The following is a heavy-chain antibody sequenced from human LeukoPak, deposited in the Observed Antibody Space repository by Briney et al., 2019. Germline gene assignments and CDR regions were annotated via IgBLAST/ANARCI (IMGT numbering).Heavy chain of an antibody. V-gene: IGHV4-34*01. CDR1: GGSFSGYY. CDR3: ARVKLRYFDWLSHFDY. J-gene: IGHJ4*02. CDR2: INHSGST. Sequence: SETLSLTCAVYGGSFSGYYWSWIRQPPGKGLEWVGEINHSGSTNYNPSLKSRVTISVDTSKNQFSLKLSSVTAADTAVYYCARVKLRYFDWLSHFDYWGQGTLVTVSS. D-gene: IGHD3-9*01.